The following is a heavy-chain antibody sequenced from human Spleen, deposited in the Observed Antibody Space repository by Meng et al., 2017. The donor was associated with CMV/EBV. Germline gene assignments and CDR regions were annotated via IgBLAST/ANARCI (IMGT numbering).Heavy chain of an antibody. CDR2: ISWRSGSR. D-gene: IGHD2-2*01. Sequence: SLKISCAASGFNLDDYGMHWVRQVPGKGLEWVSGISWRSGSRSYADSVKGRFTISRDDAKNSLYLQMNSLRAEDTAVYYCARDLGRIVVVPGDYGMDVWGQGTTVTVSS. V-gene: IGHV3-9*01. CDR1: GFNLDDYG. J-gene: IGHJ6*02. CDR3: ARDLGRIVVVPGDYGMDV.